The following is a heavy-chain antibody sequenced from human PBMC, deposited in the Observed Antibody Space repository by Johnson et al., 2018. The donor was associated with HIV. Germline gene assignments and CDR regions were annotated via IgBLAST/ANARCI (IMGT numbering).Heavy chain of an antibody. CDR3: TTEWEYYYGAGKLDAFDI. D-gene: IGHD3-10*01. J-gene: IGHJ3*02. V-gene: IGHV3-53*01. Sequence: VQLVESGGGLIQPGGSLRLSCAASGFTVSSNYMSWVRQAPGKGLEWVSVIYSGGSTYYADSVKGRFTISRDNSKNTMYLQMNSLIVEDTAVYYCTTEWEYYYGAGKLDAFDIWGQGTMVTVSS. CDR1: GFTVSSNY. CDR2: IYSGGST.